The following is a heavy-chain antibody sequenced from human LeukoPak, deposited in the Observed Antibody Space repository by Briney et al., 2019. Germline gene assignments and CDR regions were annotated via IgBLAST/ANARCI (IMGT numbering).Heavy chain of an antibody. J-gene: IGHJ2*01. V-gene: IGHV4-34*01. D-gene: IGHD2-2*01. CDR2: ISHSGST. CDR1: GGSFSGYY. CDR3: ARGPHCSSTSCYAKNWYFDL. Sequence: SETLSLTCAVYGGSFSGYYWSWIRQPPGKGLEWIGEISHSGSTNYNPSLKSRVTISVDTSKNQFSLKLSSVTAADTAVYYCARGPHCSSTSCYAKNWYFDLWGRGTLVTVSS.